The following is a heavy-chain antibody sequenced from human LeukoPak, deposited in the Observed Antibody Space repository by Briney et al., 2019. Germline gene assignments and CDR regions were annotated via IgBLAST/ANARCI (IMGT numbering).Heavy chain of an antibody. CDR1: GFTFRSYG. J-gene: IGHJ4*02. D-gene: IGHD6-13*01. Sequence: GGSLRLSCAASGFTFRSYGMHWVRQAPGKGLEWVAIVWYDGNNKYYADSVKGRFTVSRDNSKDTVSLQLNSLRAEDTAVYYCARGPEAAAGAFDYWGQGALVTVPS. CDR3: ARGPEAAAGAFDY. CDR2: VWYDGNNK. V-gene: IGHV3-33*01.